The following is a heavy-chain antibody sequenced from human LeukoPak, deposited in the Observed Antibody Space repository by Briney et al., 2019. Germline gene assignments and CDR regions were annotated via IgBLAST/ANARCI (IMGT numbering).Heavy chain of an antibody. CDR1: GYTFTGHY. J-gene: IGHJ3*02. Sequence: ASVKVSCKASGYTFTGHYMHWVRQAPGQGLEWMGWIYPKTGGTIYAQKFQTRVTMTRYTSITTAFMELNILKSDDTAVYDCVRDGYIGCAFDIWGQGTMVTVSS. CDR2: IYPKTGGT. CDR3: VRDGYIGCAFDI. D-gene: IGHD1-26*01. V-gene: IGHV1-2*02.